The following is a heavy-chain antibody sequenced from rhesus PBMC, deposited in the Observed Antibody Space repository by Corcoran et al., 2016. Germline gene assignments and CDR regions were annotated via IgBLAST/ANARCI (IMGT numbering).Heavy chain of an antibody. D-gene: IGHD6-25*01. CDR3: ARGIKAAAVTSYYFDY. CDR2: IGGRSGNT. V-gene: IGHV4-127*01. CDR1: GGSISGYY. J-gene: IGHJ4*01. Sequence: QVQLQESGPGVVKPSETLSLTCAVSGGSISGYYLWSWIRQPPGKGLELIGYIGGRSGNTNSNPSLKNRVTISKDTSKNQFSLKLSSVTAADTAVYYCARGIKAAAVTSYYFDYWGQGVLVTVSS.